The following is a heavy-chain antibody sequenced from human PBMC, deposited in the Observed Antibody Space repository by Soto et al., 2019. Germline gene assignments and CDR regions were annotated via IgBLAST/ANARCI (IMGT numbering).Heavy chain of an antibody. CDR1: GFTFSSYS. V-gene: IGHV3-21*01. CDR2: ISSSSSYI. D-gene: IGHD5-12*01. J-gene: IGHJ4*02. Sequence: GGSLRLSCAASGFTFSSYSMNWVRQAPGKGLEWVSSISSSSSYIYYADSVKGRFTISRDNAKNSLYLQMNSLRAEDTAVYYCARDEPATDYSGYPVPSYWGQGTLVTVSS. CDR3: ARDEPATDYSGYPVPSY.